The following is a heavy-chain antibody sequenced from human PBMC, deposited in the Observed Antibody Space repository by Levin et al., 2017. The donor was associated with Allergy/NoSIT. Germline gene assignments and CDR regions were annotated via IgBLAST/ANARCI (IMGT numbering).Heavy chain of an antibody. J-gene: IGHJ6*02. V-gene: IGHV3-30*18. CDR3: AKDRVYATYYYYGMDV. Sequence: GESLKISCAASGFTFSSYGMHWVRQAPGKGLEWVAVISYDGSNKYYADSVKGRFTISRDNSKNTLYLQMNSLRAEDTAVYYCAKDRVYATYYYYGMDVWGQGTTVTVSS. CDR2: ISYDGSNK. CDR1: GFTFSSYG. D-gene: IGHD3-16*01.